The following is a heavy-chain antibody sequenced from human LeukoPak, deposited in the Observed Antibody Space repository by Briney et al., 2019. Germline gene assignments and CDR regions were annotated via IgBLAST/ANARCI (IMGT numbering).Heavy chain of an antibody. D-gene: IGHD3-9*01. J-gene: IGHJ4*02. CDR2: ISGSGGST. CDR3: AKTSYYDILTGPIQLDY. Sequence: GGSLRLSCAASGFTFSSYAVSWVRQAPGKGLEWVSAISGSGGSTYYADSVKGRFTISRDNSKNTLYLQMNSLRAEDTAVYYCAKTSYYDILTGPIQLDYWGQGTLVTVSS. V-gene: IGHV3-23*01. CDR1: GFTFSSYA.